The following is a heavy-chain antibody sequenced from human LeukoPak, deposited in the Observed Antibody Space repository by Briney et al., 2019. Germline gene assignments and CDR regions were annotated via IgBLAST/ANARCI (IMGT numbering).Heavy chain of an antibody. J-gene: IGHJ3*02. D-gene: IGHD6-13*01. V-gene: IGHV4-4*07. Sequence: SETLSLTCTVSGDSINNFYWSWIRQPAGKGLEWIGRVYSSGTTDYNPSLKSRVSMSVDTSSNQFSLRLSPMTAADTALYYCARGYKPASGKDGAFDIWGQGTMVTVSS. CDR2: VYSSGTT. CDR1: GDSINNFY. CDR3: ARGYKPASGKDGAFDI.